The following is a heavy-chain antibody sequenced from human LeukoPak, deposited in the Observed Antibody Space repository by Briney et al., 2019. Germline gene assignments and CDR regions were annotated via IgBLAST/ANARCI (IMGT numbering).Heavy chain of an antibody. J-gene: IGHJ4*02. CDR1: GFAFSSHS. Sequence: GGSLRLSCAGAGFAFSSHSMNWVRQAPGKGLEWVSSISSSSSYIYYADSVKGRFTISRDNAKNSLYLQMNSLRAEDTAVYYCASYYYDSLGYFDYWGQGTLVTVSS. D-gene: IGHD3-22*01. V-gene: IGHV3-21*04. CDR3: ASYYYDSLGYFDY. CDR2: ISSSSSYI.